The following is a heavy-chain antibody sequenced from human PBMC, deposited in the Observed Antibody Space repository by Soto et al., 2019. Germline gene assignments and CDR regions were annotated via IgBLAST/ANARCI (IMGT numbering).Heavy chain of an antibody. CDR2: ISSSSSTI. V-gene: IGHV3-48*02. J-gene: IGHJ4*02. CDR1: GFTFSSYS. Sequence: GGSLRLSCAASGFTFSSYSMNWVRQAPGKGLEWVSYISSSSSTIYYADSVKGRFTISRDNAKNSLYLQRTSLRDEDTAVYYCASGSDGFFDYWGQGTLVTVSS. CDR3: ASGSDGFFDY. D-gene: IGHD5-12*01.